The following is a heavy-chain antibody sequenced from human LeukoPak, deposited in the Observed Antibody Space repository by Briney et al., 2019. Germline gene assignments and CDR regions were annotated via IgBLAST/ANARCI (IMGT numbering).Heavy chain of an antibody. V-gene: IGHV3-48*03. CDR2: ISSSGSTI. J-gene: IGHJ4*02. Sequence: PGRSLRLSCAASGFTFSSYAMNWVRQAPGKGLEWVSYISSSGSTIYYADSVKGRFTISRDNAKNSLFLQMNSLRAEDTALYYCARFGYGGKVDYWGQGTLVTVSS. CDR1: GFTFSSYA. CDR3: ARFGYGGKVDY. D-gene: IGHD4-23*01.